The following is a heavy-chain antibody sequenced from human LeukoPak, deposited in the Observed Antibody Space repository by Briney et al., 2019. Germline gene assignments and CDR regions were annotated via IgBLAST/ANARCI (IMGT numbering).Heavy chain of an antibody. V-gene: IGHV4-39*01. J-gene: IGHJ4*02. CDR1: GGSISSSSYY. CDR3: AHIIAAAGDKYYFDY. Sequence: PSETLSLTCTVSGGSISSSSYYWGWIRQPPGKGLEWIGSIYYSGSTYYNPFLKSRVTISVDTSKNQFSLKLSSVTAADTAVYYCAHIIAAAGDKYYFDYWGQGTLVTVSS. D-gene: IGHD6-13*01. CDR2: IYYSGST.